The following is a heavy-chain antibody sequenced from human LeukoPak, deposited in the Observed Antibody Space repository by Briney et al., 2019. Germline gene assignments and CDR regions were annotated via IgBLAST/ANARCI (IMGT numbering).Heavy chain of an antibody. V-gene: IGHV4-39*07. CDR3: TRAYSPPQWSPFDY. CDR1: GGSISSGSYY. Sequence: SETLSLTCTVSGGSISSGSYYWGWIRQPPGKGLEWIGSIYYSGSTYYKPSLKSRVTVSLDTSKNQFSLKLSSVTAADTAVYYCTRAYSPPQWSPFDYWGQGTLVTVSS. D-gene: IGHD6-13*01. J-gene: IGHJ4*02. CDR2: IYYSGST.